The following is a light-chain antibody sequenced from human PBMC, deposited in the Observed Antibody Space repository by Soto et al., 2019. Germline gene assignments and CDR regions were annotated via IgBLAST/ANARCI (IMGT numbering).Light chain of an antibody. Sequence: DIQMTQSPSSLSASVGDRVTITCQASQNINNYLNWYQQKPGRAPKLLIYDASNLEAGVPSRFRGSGSGTDFTFTISRLQPEDIAAYYCQQYENLPTFGQGTRLEIK. CDR2: DAS. J-gene: IGKJ5*01. V-gene: IGKV1-33*01. CDR1: QNINNY. CDR3: QQYENLPT.